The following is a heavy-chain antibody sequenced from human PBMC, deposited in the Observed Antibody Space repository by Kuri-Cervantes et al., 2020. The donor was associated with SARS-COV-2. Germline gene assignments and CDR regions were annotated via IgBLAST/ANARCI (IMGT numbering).Heavy chain of an antibody. D-gene: IGHD1-7*01. V-gene: IGHV3-66*01. CDR2: IYSGGST. CDR3: ARESDWNYVSY. CDR1: GFTVSSNY. Sequence: GGSLRLSCAASGFTVSSNYVSWVRQAPGKGLEWVSVIYSGGSTYYADSVKGRFTISRDNSKNTLYLQMNSLRDEDTAVYYCARESDWNYVSYWGQGTLVTVSS. J-gene: IGHJ4*02.